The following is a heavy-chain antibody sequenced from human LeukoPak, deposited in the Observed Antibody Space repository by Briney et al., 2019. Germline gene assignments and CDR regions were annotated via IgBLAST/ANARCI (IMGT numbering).Heavy chain of an antibody. CDR3: ARDREGGFDP. Sequence: GRSLRLSCAASGFTFSSYAMHWVRQAPGKGLEWVAVISYDGSNKYYADSVEGRFTISRDNSKNTLYLQMNRLRAEDTAVYYCARDREGGFDPWGQGTLVTVSS. CDR2: ISYDGSNK. D-gene: IGHD1-26*01. CDR1: GFTFSSYA. V-gene: IGHV3-30*04. J-gene: IGHJ5*02.